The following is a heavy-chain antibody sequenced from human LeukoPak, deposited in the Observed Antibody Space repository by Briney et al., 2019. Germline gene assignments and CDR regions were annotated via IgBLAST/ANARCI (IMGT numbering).Heavy chain of an antibody. V-gene: IGHV3-30-3*01. CDR2: ISYDGSNK. CDR3: ARGRHSSVDY. CDR1: GFTFSSYA. Sequence: GGSLRLSCAASGFTFSSYAMHWVRQAPGKGLEWVAVISYDGSNKYYADSVKGRFTISRDNAKNSLYLQLISLRAEDTAVYYCARGRHSSVDYWGQGALVTVSS. D-gene: IGHD3-22*01. J-gene: IGHJ4*02.